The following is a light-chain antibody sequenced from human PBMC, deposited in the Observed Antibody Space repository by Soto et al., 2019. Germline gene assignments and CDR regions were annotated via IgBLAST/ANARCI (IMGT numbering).Light chain of an antibody. CDR3: QQYNSYSPYT. V-gene: IGKV1-5*03. CDR1: QSISIW. Sequence: DIQMTQSPSTLSASVGDRVTITCRASQSISIWLAWYQQKPGKAPTVLIYKASSLESGVPSRFSGSGSGTQFTLTISSLQPDDFATDYCQQYNSYSPYTFGQGTKLELK. J-gene: IGKJ2*01. CDR2: KAS.